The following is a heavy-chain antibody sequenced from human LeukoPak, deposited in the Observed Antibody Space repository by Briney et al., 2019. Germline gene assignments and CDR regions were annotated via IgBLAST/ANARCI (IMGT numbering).Heavy chain of an antibody. J-gene: IGHJ3*02. CDR3: ARERDYYDSSGYYPDAFDI. Sequence: SETLSLTCAVSGVSISSSNWWSWVRQPPGKGLEWIGEIYHSGSTNYNPSLKSRVTISVDKSKNQFSLKLSSVTAADTAVYYCARERDYYDSSGYYPDAFDIWGQGTMVTVSS. D-gene: IGHD3-22*01. CDR1: GVSISSSNW. V-gene: IGHV4-4*02. CDR2: IYHSGST.